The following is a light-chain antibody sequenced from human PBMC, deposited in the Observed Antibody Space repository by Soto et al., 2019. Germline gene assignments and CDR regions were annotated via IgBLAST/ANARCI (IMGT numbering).Light chain of an antibody. CDR3: QQYNSYSYT. J-gene: IGKJ2*01. CDR2: KAS. CDR1: QSISSW. Sequence: DIQMTQSPSTLSASVGDRVSITCRASQSISSWLAWYQQKPGKAPKLLIYKASGLESVVPSRFSGSGSGTEFPLPISSLQPVDFATYYCQQYNSYSYTFGQGTKLEIK. V-gene: IGKV1-5*03.